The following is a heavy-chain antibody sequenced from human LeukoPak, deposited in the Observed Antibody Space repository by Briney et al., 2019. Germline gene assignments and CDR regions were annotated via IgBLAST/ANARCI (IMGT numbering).Heavy chain of an antibody. CDR2: IYYSGST. CDR1: GGSISSSSYY. Sequence: SETLSLTCTVSGGSISSSSYYWGWIRQPPGKGLEWIGSIYYSGSTCYNPSLKSRVTISVDTSKNQFSLKLSSVTAADTAVYYCARDHGYSSSWYGVWGQGTLVTVSS. CDR3: ARDHGYSSSWYGV. J-gene: IGHJ4*02. V-gene: IGHV4-39*07. D-gene: IGHD6-13*01.